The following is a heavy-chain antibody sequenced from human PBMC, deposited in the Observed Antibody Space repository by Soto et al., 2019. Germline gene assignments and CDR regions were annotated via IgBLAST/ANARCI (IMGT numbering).Heavy chain of an antibody. Sequence: QVQLVESGGGVVQPGRSLRLYCAASGFTLSRFVLHWVRQPPGKGLEWVAVVSNDGSNTYYADSVKGRFTISRDNSKNTLFLQMDSLRPEDTALYYCARGNMDVWGRGTTVTVSS. V-gene: IGHV3-30*14. CDR2: VSNDGSNT. CDR1: GFTLSRFV. J-gene: IGHJ6*02. D-gene: IGHD1-1*01. CDR3: ARGNMDV.